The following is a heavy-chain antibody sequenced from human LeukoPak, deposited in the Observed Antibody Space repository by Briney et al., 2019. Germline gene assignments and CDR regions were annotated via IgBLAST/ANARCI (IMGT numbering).Heavy chain of an antibody. V-gene: IGHV1-69*04. Sequence: SVKVSCKASGGTFSSYAISWVRQAPGHGLEWMGRIIPIFGIANYAQKFQGRVTITADKSTSTAYMELSSLRSEDTAVYYCASSGYSSSRGVRGNSYGMDVWGKGTTVTVSS. J-gene: IGHJ6*04. CDR1: GGTFSSYA. CDR2: IIPIFGIA. CDR3: ASSGYSSSRGVRGNSYGMDV. D-gene: IGHD5-18*01.